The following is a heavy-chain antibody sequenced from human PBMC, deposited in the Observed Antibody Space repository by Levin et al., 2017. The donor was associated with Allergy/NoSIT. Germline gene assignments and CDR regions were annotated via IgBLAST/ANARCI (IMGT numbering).Heavy chain of an antibody. Sequence: SVKVSCRTSGGSFTSYTINWVRQAPGQGLEWVGRIIPVLGATKSAQKFQDRVAIPADTSANTAYMELSGLRSDDTAVYYCAREPGSTNYYDSSGYRTDYYFHYWGQGTLVTVSS. CDR3: AREPGSTNYYDSSGYRTDYYFHY. J-gene: IGHJ4*02. CDR2: IIPVLGAT. D-gene: IGHD3-22*01. V-gene: IGHV1-69*08. CDR1: GGSFTSYT.